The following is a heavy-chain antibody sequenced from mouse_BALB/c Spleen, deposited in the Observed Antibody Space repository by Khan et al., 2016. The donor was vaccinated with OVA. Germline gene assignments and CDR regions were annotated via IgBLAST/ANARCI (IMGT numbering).Heavy chain of an antibody. CDR3: VRDYDGFPFPY. V-gene: IGHV1-18*01. CDR2: INPNNGGT. Sequence: VRLQQSGPELVKPGASVKIPCKASGYTFTDYNMDWVKQSHGKSLEWIGDINPNNGGTIYNQDFKGKATLTVDKSSSTAYMELRSLTSEDTAVYYCVRDYDGFPFPYWGQGTLVTVAA. J-gene: IGHJ3*01. D-gene: IGHD2-4*01. CDR1: GYTFTDYN.